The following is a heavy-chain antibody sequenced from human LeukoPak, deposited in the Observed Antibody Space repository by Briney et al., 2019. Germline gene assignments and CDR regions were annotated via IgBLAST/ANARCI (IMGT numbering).Heavy chain of an antibody. CDR2: IDYSGYT. V-gene: IGHV4-59*08. CDR1: GGSISSYY. J-gene: IGHJ3*02. D-gene: IGHD3-10*01. CDR3: ARVVTMVRGVVNAFDI. Sequence: SETLSLTCTVSGGSISSYYWSWIRQPPGKGLEWVGFIDYSGYTNYNPSLKYRVTISVDTSKDQFSLKLSSVTAADTAVYYCARVVTMVRGVVNAFDIWGQGTLVTVAS.